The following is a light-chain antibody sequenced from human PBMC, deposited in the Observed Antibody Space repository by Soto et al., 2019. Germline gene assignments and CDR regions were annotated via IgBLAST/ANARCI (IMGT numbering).Light chain of an antibody. CDR3: QQRNNWPPIT. CDR1: LSLSSY. CDR2: DAS. V-gene: IGKV3-11*01. J-gene: IGKJ5*01. Sequence: EVVLTQFPGTLSLSTGDRATLSCRASLSLSSYLAWYQQKPGQAPRLLIYDASNRATGVPARFSGSGPGTDFTLTISSLEPEDFALYYCQQRNNWPPITFGQGTRLEI.